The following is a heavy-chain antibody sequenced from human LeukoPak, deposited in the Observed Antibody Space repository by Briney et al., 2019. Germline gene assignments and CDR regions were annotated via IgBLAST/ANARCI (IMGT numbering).Heavy chain of an antibody. D-gene: IGHD6-19*01. Sequence: PSETLSLTCAVYGGSFSGYYWSWIRQPPGKGLEWIGEINHSGSTNYNPSLKSRVTISVDTSKNQFSLKLRSVTAADTAVYYCARGSRRQIAVADKRGYYFDYWGQGTLVTVSS. CDR1: GGSFSGYY. CDR3: ARGSRRQIAVADKRGYYFDY. J-gene: IGHJ4*02. V-gene: IGHV4-34*01. CDR2: INHSGST.